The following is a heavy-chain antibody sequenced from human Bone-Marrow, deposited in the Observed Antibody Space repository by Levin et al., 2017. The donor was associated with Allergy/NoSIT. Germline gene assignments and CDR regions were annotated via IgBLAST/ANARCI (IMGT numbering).Heavy chain of an antibody. CDR3: ARETTFGILTEGH. V-gene: IGHV1-18*01. CDR2: ISTYNGDT. Sequence: GESLKISCKTSGYAFSNYAMNWVRQAPGQGLEWMGWISTYNGDTKYAQQFQDRVTLTRDTSTSTAFMELRTLGSDDTAVYYCARETTFGILTEGHWGQGTLVTVSS. D-gene: IGHD3-3*01. CDR1: GYAFSNYA. J-gene: IGHJ4*02.